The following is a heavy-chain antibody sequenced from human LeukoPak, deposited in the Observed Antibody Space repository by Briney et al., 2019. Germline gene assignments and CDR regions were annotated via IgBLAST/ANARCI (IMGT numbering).Heavy chain of an antibody. CDR2: INPNSGGT. CDR3: ARDMSLLWFGGTHGFDP. CDR1: GYTFTGYY. Sequence: ASVKVSCKASGYTFTGYYMHWVRQAPGQGLEWMGWINPNSGGTNYAQKFQGRVTMTRGTSISTAYMELSRLRSDDTAVYYCARDMSLLWFGGTHGFDPWGQGTLVTVSS. V-gene: IGHV1-2*02. D-gene: IGHD3-10*01. J-gene: IGHJ5*02.